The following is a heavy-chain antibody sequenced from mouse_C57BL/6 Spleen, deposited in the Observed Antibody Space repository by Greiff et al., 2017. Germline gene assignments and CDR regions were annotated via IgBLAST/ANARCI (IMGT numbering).Heavy chain of an antibody. D-gene: IGHD1-1*01. CDR1: GYTFTSYG. CDR2: IYPRSGNT. CDR3: VAYYYGSSPLYAMDY. V-gene: IGHV1-81*01. J-gene: IGHJ4*01. Sequence: VQLQQSGAELARPGASVKLSCKASGYTFTSYGISWVKQRTGQGLEWIGEIYPRSGNTYYNEQFKGKATLTADKSSSTAYMELRSLTSEDSAVYFCVAYYYGSSPLYAMDYWGQGTSVTVSS.